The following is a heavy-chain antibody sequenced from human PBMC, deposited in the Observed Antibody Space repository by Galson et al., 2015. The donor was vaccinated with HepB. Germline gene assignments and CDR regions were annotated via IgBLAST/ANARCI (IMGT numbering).Heavy chain of an antibody. J-gene: IGHJ4*02. CDR2: ISPDSGGT. D-gene: IGHD1-7*01. V-gene: IGHV1-2*02. Sequence: SVKVSCKASGYTFTGYYIHWVRQAPGQGLEWMGWISPDSGGTHYAQKFQGRVTMTRDTSISTAYMELNRLRSDDTAVYYCARETGSIDYWGQGTLVTVSS. CDR1: GYTFTGYY. CDR3: ARETGSIDY.